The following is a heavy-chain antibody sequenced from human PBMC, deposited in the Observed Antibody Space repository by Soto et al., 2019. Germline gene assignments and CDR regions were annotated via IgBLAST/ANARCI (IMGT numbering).Heavy chain of an antibody. CDR1: GGSISSYY. Sequence: LSLTCAVFGGSISSYYWSWIRQPPGKGLEWIGYIYYSGSTNYNPSLKSRVTISVDTSKNQFSLKLSSVTAADTAVYYCARERGDYDSSGYYYPLDPWGQGTLVTVSS. CDR2: IYYSGST. D-gene: IGHD3-22*01. V-gene: IGHV4-59*01. J-gene: IGHJ5*02. CDR3: ARERGDYDSSGYYYPLDP.